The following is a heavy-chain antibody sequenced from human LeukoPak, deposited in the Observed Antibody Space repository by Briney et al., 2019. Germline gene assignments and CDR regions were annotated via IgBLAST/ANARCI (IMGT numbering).Heavy chain of an antibody. Sequence: SETLSLTCAVYGGSFSGYYWSWIRQPPGKGLEWIGEINHSGSTNYNPSLKSRATISVDTSKNQFSLKLSSVTAADTAVYYCPRGPDCSSTSCQRAARYDYMDVWGKGTTVTVSS. D-gene: IGHD2-2*01. CDR3: PRGPDCSSTSCQRAARYDYMDV. CDR2: INHSGST. V-gene: IGHV4-34*01. CDR1: GGSFSGYY. J-gene: IGHJ6*03.